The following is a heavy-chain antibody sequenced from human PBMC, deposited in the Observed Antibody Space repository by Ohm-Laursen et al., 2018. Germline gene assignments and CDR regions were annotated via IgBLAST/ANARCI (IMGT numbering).Heavy chain of an antibody. Sequence: SLRLSCAAPGFIFTDYYMSWIRQAPGRGLEWVSHISYSGTSIYYADSVKGQFTISRDNAKNSLYLQMNSLRAEDTAVYYCARVYGSYCSDYWGQGTLVTVSS. CDR1: GFIFTDYY. J-gene: IGHJ4*02. CDR3: ARVYGSYCSDY. CDR2: ISYSGTSI. V-gene: IGHV3-11*01. D-gene: IGHD1-26*01.